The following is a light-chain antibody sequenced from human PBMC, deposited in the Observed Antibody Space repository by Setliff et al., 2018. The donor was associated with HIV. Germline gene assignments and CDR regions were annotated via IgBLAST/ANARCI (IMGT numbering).Light chain of an antibody. V-gene: IGLV3-21*04. CDR1: NIGGKS. Sequence: SYELTQPPSVSVAPGKTAKITCGGNNIGGKSIHWYQQKPGQAPVLVIYYDSDRPSGIPERFSGSNSANTATLTISRVEAGDEADYYCQVWDTSSDHPYVFGTGTKV. CDR3: QVWDTSSDHPYV. J-gene: IGLJ1*01. CDR2: YDS.